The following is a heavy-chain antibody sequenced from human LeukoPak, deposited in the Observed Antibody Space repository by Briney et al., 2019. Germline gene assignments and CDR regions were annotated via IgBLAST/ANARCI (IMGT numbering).Heavy chain of an antibody. V-gene: IGHV3-74*01. CDR1: GFIFSDHW. Sequence: GGSLRLSCVVSGFIFSDHWMHWVRQVPGKGLVWVSRINPDGSSINYADYVKGRFTISRDNAKKTLFLQMDSLRAEDTAMYFCARDGDISMIVGLTFDYWGQGTLVTVSS. CDR2: INPDGSSI. J-gene: IGHJ4*02. CDR3: ARDGDISMIVGLTFDY. D-gene: IGHD3-22*01.